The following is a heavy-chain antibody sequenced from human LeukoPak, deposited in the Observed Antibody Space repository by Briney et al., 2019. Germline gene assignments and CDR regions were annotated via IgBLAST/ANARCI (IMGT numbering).Heavy chain of an antibody. J-gene: IGHJ5*02. CDR3: ARDAILRYFGWLLAVNWFDP. CDR1: GYTFTSYG. CDR2: ISAYNGNT. V-gene: IGHV1-18*01. D-gene: IGHD3-9*01. Sequence: ASVTVSCKASGYTFTSYGISWVRQAPGQGLEWMGWISAYNGNTNYAQKLQGRVTMTTDTSTSTAYMELRSLRSDDTAVYYCARDAILRYFGWLLAVNWFDPWGQGTLVTVSS.